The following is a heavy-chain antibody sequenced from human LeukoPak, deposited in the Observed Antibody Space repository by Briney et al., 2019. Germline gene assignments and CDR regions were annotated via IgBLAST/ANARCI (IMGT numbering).Heavy chain of an antibody. CDR3: ASQSSEMATITYEDYYYYMDV. Sequence: PVGSLKISCKASGYTFTDYWIGWVGQMPGKGLEWMGIIYPCESDIRYSPSLQGHVTISADQSINTAYLQWTSLKASDTAMYYCASQSSEMATITYEDYYYYMDVWGKGTTVTVSS. V-gene: IGHV5-51*01. CDR2: IYPCESDI. CDR1: GYTFTDYW. J-gene: IGHJ6*03. D-gene: IGHD5-24*01.